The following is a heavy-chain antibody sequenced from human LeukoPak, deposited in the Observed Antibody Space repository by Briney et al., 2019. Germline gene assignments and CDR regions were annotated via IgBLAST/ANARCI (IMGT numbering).Heavy chain of an antibody. CDR3: ARKRWLQGAFDY. J-gene: IGHJ4*02. Sequence: PGGSLRLSCAASGSTVSSNYISWVRQAPGKGLEWVSVIYSGGSTYYADSVKGRFTISRDNSKNTVYLQINSLRAEDTAVYYCARKRWLQGAFDYWGQGTLVTVSS. CDR1: GSTVSSNY. CDR2: IYSGGST. V-gene: IGHV3-66*01. D-gene: IGHD5-24*01.